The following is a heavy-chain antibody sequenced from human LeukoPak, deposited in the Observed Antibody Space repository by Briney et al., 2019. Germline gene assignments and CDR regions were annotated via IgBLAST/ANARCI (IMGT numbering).Heavy chain of an antibody. V-gene: IGHV3-74*01. CDR1: GFTFSGYW. CDR2: IDNDGHGI. D-gene: IGHD3-3*01. J-gene: IGHJ6*03. CDR3: AAGGGWDPSFGVVTHIDA. Sequence: GGSLRLSCVTSGFTFSGYWMHWVRQGPEKGLELVSRIDNDGHGIIYADSVKGRFTTSRDNVKYTLYLQMNSLRVEDTAVYYCAAGGGWDPSFGVVTHIDAWGKGTTVVVS.